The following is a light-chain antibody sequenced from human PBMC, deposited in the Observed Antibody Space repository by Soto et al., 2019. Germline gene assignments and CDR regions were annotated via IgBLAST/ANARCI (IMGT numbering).Light chain of an antibody. J-gene: IGLJ2*01. CDR3: EAWDSNIVV. V-gene: IGLV4-60*02. Sequence: QAVVTQSSSASASLGSSVKLTCTLSSGHSSYIIAWHQQQPGKAPRFLMKLEGSGSQNKGSGVPERFSGSSSGADRYLSISNLQFEDEADYYCEAWDSNIVVFGGGTKLTVL. CDR1: SGHSSYI. CDR2: LEGSGSQ.